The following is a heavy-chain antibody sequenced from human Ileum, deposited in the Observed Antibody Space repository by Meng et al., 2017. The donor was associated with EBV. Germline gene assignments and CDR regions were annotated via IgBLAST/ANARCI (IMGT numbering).Heavy chain of an antibody. D-gene: IGHD6-13*01. CDR2: IYYSGRT. Sequence: QLHLRGLGPGLVKPSETLSLPCTVSGGPINSSSYYWGWIRQPPGKGLEWIGSIYYSGRTYYNPSLKSRVTISVDTSKNQFSLKLSSVTAADTAVYYCARPIAAAGWFDPWGQGTLVTVSS. V-gene: IGHV4-39*01. J-gene: IGHJ5*02. CDR1: GGPINSSSYY. CDR3: ARPIAAAGWFDP.